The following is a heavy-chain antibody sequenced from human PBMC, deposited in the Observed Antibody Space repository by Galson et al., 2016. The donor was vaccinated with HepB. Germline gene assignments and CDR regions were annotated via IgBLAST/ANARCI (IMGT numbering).Heavy chain of an antibody. Sequence: SLRLSCAASGFTFSSFSMHWVRQAPGRGLEWVSSISASSSYIYYADSVKGRFTLSRDSARNSLYLQMNSLRAEDTALYYCAKTGGIAARPGNWYFDLWGRGTPVTVSS. CDR3: AKTGGIAARPGNWYFDL. V-gene: IGHV3-21*04. J-gene: IGHJ2*01. CDR1: GFTFSSFS. D-gene: IGHD6-6*01. CDR2: ISASSSYI.